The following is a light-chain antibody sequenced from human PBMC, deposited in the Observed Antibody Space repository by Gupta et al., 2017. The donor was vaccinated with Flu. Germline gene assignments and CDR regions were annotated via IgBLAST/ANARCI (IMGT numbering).Light chain of an antibody. Sequence: IGSNYVSWYQQLPGTAPKVLIYENNKRPSGIPDRFSGSKSGTSATLGITGLQTGDEADYYCGTWDNSLRGVFGGGTKLTVL. CDR2: ENN. V-gene: IGLV1-51*02. CDR1: IGSNY. J-gene: IGLJ3*02. CDR3: GTWDNSLRGV.